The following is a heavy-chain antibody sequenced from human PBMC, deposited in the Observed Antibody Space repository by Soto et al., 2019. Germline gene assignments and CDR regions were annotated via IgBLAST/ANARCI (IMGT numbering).Heavy chain of an antibody. V-gene: IGHV1-69*12. Sequence: QVQLVQSGAEVKKPGSSVKVSCKASGGTFSSYGISWVRQAPGQGLEWMGGIIPLYGTSNYAQKFQGRVTITADESTSTVRMELSSLRSEDTAVYYCVRGGSATYDQDAFDIWGQGTMVTVSS. CDR3: VRGGSATYDQDAFDI. D-gene: IGHD5-12*01. CDR1: GGTFSSYG. J-gene: IGHJ3*02. CDR2: IIPLYGTS.